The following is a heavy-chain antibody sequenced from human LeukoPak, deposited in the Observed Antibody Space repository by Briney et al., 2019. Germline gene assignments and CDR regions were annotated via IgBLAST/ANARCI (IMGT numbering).Heavy chain of an antibody. J-gene: IGHJ4*02. CDR2: ISGYNDNT. CDR3: ARDKSGYSGRYYDY. Sequence: VKVSCKASGYTFTKYGISWVRQAPGQGLEWMGWISGYNDNTNYAQKLQGRVTMTTDTSTSTAYMELRSLTSDDTAVYYCARDKSGYSGRYYDYWGQGTLVTVSS. D-gene: IGHD1-26*01. CDR1: GYTFTKYG. V-gene: IGHV1-18*01.